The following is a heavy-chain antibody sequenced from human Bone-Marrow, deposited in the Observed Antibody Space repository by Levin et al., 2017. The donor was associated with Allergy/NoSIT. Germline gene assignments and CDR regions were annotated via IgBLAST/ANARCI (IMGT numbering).Heavy chain of an antibody. V-gene: IGHV4-39*01. Sequence: SETLSLTCTVSGDSISSSSYYWGWIRQPPGKGLEWIGTIYSRGNTYYNPSLKSRATISVDTSNNQIPLRLNSVTASDTAVYYCAGQLYSPLDYWGQGTVVTVSS. CDR2: IYSRGNT. J-gene: IGHJ4*02. D-gene: IGHD3-16*02. CDR3: AGQLYSPLDY. CDR1: GDSISSSSYY.